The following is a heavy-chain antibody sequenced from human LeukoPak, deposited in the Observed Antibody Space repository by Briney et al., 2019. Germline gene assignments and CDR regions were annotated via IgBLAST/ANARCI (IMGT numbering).Heavy chain of an antibody. CDR3: ARDVRYCSSTSCYSLFNY. D-gene: IGHD2-2*01. J-gene: IGHJ4*02. V-gene: IGHV3-74*01. CDR1: GFTFSSYA. CDR2: INGDGSTT. Sequence: PGGSLRLSCAASGFTFSSYAMSWVRQAPGKGLVWVSRINGDGSTTDYADSVKGRFTISRDNAKNTLYLQMNSLRAEDTAVYYCARDVRYCSSTSCYSLFNYWGQGTLVTVSS.